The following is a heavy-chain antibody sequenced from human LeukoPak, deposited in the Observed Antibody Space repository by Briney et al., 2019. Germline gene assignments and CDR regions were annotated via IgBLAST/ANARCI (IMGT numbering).Heavy chain of an antibody. Sequence: GASVKVSCKASGGTFSSYTISWVRQAPGQGLEWMGRITPILGIANYAQKFQGRVTITADKSTSTAYMELSSLRSEDTAVYYCARDGEDIVVVPAAIRYYYYYMDVWGKGTTVTVSS. D-gene: IGHD2-2*01. V-gene: IGHV1-69*04. J-gene: IGHJ6*03. CDR1: GGTFSSYT. CDR2: ITPILGIA. CDR3: ARDGEDIVVVPAAIRYYYYYMDV.